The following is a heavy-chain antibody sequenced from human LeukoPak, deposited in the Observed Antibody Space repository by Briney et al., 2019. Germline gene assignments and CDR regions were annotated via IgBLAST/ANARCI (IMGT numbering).Heavy chain of an antibody. D-gene: IGHD3-10*01. V-gene: IGHV4-30-2*01. CDR3: ASGSLDPFRGVIKS. Sequence: PSETLSLTCAVSGGSISSGGYSWSWIRQPPGKGLEWIGYIYHSGSTYYNPSLKSRVTISVDRSKNQFSLKLSSVTAADTAVYYCASGSLDPFRGVIKSWGQGTLVTVSS. J-gene: IGHJ4*02. CDR1: GGSISSGGYS. CDR2: IYHSGST.